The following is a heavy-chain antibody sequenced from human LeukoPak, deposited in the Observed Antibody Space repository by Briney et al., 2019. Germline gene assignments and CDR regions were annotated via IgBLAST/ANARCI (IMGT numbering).Heavy chain of an antibody. J-gene: IGHJ4*02. CDR2: IRRSRSTI. Sequence: GGFLRLSCAASGFTFSSYEMNWVRQAPGKGLEWVSYIRRSRSTIYYAESVKGRFTISRDNAKNSLYLQMSSLRAEDTAVYYCARSGYDVVFDYWDREPWSPSP. D-gene: IGHD5-12*01. V-gene: IGHV3-48*03. CDR3: ARSGYDVVFDY. CDR1: GFTFSSYE.